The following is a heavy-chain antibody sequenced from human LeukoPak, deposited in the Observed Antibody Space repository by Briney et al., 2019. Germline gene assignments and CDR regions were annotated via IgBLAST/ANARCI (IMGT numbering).Heavy chain of an antibody. CDR1: GFTFSSYS. Sequence: GGSLRLSCAASGFTFSSYSMNWVRQAPGKGLEWVSSISSSSSYIYYADSVKGRFTISRDNAKNSLYLQMNSLRAEDTAVYYCAREMRGYSYGKYGMDVWGQGTTVTVSS. V-gene: IGHV3-21*01. D-gene: IGHD5-18*01. J-gene: IGHJ6*02. CDR2: ISSSSSYI. CDR3: AREMRGYSYGKYGMDV.